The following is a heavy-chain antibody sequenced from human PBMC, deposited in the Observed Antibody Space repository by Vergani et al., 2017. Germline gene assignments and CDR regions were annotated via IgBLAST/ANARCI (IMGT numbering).Heavy chain of an antibody. CDR2: MNSNSGNT. CDR1: GYTFTSYD. J-gene: IGHJ6*02. V-gene: IGHV1-8*01. Sequence: QVQLVQSGAEVKKPGASVKVSCKASGYTFTSYDINWVRQATGQGLEWMGWMNSNSGNTGYAQKFQGRVTMTRNTSISTAYMELSSLRSEDTAVYYCASDYYYYYGMDVWGQGTTVTVSS. CDR3: ASDYYYYYGMDV.